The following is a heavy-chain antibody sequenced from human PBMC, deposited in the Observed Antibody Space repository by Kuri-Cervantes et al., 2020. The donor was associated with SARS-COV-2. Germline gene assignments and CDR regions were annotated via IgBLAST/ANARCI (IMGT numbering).Heavy chain of an antibody. CDR3: ATEPEPSNLPPYPYEYGMDD. V-gene: IGHV1-46*01. CDR1: GYTFTSYY. J-gene: IGHJ6*02. CDR2: INPSGGST. Sequence: ASVKVSCKASGYTFTSYYMHWVRQAPGQGLEWMGIINPSGGSTSYAQKFQGRVTMTGDTSTDTAYKELSSLRSEDTAVYYCATEPEPSNLPPYPYEYGMDDWAQGTPVTVSS. D-gene: IGHD4-11*01.